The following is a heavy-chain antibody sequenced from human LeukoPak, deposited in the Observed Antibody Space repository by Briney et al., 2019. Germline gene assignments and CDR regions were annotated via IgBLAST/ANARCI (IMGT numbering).Heavy chain of an antibody. CDR2: IYYSGST. CDR1: GGSISSYY. V-gene: IGHV4-59*08. J-gene: IGHJ4*02. CDR3: ARRAYGDSPNDY. Sequence: PSETLSLTCTVSGGSISSYYWSWIRQPPGKGLEWIGCIYYSGSTNYNPSLKSRVTISVDTSKNQFSLKLSSVTAADTAVYYCARRAYGDSPNDYWGQGTLVTVSS. D-gene: IGHD4-17*01.